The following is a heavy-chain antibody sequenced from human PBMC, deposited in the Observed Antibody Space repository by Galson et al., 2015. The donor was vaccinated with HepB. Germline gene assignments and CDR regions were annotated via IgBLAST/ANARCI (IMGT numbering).Heavy chain of an antibody. CDR2: IYPDDSQT. CDR3: ARHKGKQTSNFRVDDGPKGWIDP. CDR1: GYRFSTYW. Sequence: QSGAEVKKPGESLKISCQGSGYRFSTYWIAWVRQMPGKGLEWMGIIYPDDSQTRYSPSFQGQVTISADKSINIAYLQWSSLKASDTAMYSCARHKGKQTSNFRVDDGPKGWIDPWGQGTPVTVAS. D-gene: IGHD3-3*01. J-gene: IGHJ5*02. V-gene: IGHV5-51*01.